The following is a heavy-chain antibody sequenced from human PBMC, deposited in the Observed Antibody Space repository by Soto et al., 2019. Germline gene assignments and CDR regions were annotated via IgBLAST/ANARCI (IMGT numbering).Heavy chain of an antibody. CDR2: IYHSGST. V-gene: IGHV4-4*02. Sequence: SETLSLTCAVSGGSISRSNWCSCRRQLQGKGLEWIGEIYHSGSTNYNPSLKSRVMISVDKSKNQFSLKLSSVTAADTAVYYCARDRSIAVAGTGPSLGMDVWGQGTTVT. D-gene: IGHD6-19*01. J-gene: IGHJ6*02. CDR3: ARDRSIAVAGTGPSLGMDV. CDR1: GGSISRSNW.